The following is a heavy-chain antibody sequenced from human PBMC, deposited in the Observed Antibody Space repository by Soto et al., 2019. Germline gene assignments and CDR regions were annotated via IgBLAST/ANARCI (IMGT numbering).Heavy chain of an antibody. CDR1: GFTFSDYY. V-gene: IGHV3-11*01. Sequence: GGSLRLSCAASGFTFSDYYMSWIRQAPGKGLEWVSYISSSGSTIYYADSVKGRFTISRDNAKNSLYLQMNSLRAEDTAVYYCARDRGRPWSGLSGYYYYYMDVWGKGTTVTVSS. CDR3: ARDRGRPWSGLSGYYYYYMDV. CDR2: ISSSGSTI. D-gene: IGHD3-3*01. J-gene: IGHJ6*03.